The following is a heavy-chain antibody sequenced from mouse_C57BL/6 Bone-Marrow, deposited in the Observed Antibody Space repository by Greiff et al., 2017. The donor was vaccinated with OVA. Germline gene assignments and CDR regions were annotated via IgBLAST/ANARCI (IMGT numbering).Heavy chain of an antibody. J-gene: IGHJ2*01. D-gene: IGHD2-3*01. CDR3: ARFYDGYSYFDY. V-gene: IGHV1-80*01. CDR2: IYPGDGDT. CDR1: GYAFSSYW. Sequence: QVQLQQSGAELVKPGASVKISCKASGYAFSSYWMNWVKQRPGKGLEWIGQIYPGDGDTNYNGKFKGKATLTADKSSSTAYMQLSSLTSEDSAVYFCARFYDGYSYFDYWGQGTTLTVSS.